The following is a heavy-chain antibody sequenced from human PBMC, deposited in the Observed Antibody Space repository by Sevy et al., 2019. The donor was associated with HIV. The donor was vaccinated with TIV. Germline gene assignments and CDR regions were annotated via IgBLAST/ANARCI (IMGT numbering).Heavy chain of an antibody. Sequence: ASVKVSCKASGYTFTGYYMHWVRQAPGQGLEWMGWINPNSGGTNYAQKFQGRVTMTRDTSISTAYMELSRLRSDDTAGYYCARDLGLLSIAVASPLHWGQGTLVTVSS. CDR3: ARDLGLLSIAVASPLH. J-gene: IGHJ4*02. V-gene: IGHV1-2*02. CDR1: GYTFTGYY. CDR2: INPNSGGT. D-gene: IGHD6-19*01.